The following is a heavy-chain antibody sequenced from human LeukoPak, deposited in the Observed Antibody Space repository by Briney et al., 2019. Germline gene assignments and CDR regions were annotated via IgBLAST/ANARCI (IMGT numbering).Heavy chain of an antibody. Sequence: GGSLRLSCAASGFTFSSYSMNWVRQAPGKGLEWVSSISSSSSYIYYADPVKGRFTISRDNAKNSLYLQMNSLRAEDTAVYYCARARYYYDRDAFDIWGQGTMVTVSS. CDR3: ARARYYYDRDAFDI. V-gene: IGHV3-21*01. CDR2: ISSSSSYI. J-gene: IGHJ3*02. CDR1: GFTFSSYS. D-gene: IGHD3-22*01.